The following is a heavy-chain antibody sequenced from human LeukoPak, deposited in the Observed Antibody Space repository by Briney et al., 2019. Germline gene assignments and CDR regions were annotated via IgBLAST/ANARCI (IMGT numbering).Heavy chain of an antibody. V-gene: IGHV3-23*01. CDR1: GFTFSSYG. CDR2: ISGSGGST. J-gene: IGHJ4*02. CDR3: ARDGRFLEWLLGYFDY. D-gene: IGHD3-3*01. Sequence: PGGSLRLSCAASGFTFSSYGMSWVRQAPGKGLEWVSAISGSGGSTYYADSVKGRFTISRDNAKNSLYLQMNSLRAEDTAVYYCARDGRFLEWLLGYFDYWGQGTLVTVSS.